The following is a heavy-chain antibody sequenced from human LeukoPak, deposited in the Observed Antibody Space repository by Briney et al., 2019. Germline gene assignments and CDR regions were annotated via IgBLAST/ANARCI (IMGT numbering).Heavy chain of an antibody. D-gene: IGHD3-22*01. V-gene: IGHV4-38-2*02. CDR1: GDSITNDYC. CDR3: AREGPGYYYDSSGYYFIPYFDY. CDR2: VYRSGDT. Sequence: SETLSLTCAVFGDSITNDYCWAWIRQPPGKGLEWIGSVYRSGDTNYNPSLKSRVAMTMDTSKNQFSLKLSSVTAADTAVYYCAREGPGYYYDSSGYYFIPYFDYWGQGTLVTVSS. J-gene: IGHJ4*02.